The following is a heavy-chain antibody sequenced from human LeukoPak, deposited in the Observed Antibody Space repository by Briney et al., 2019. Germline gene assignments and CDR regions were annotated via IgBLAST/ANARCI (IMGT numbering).Heavy chain of an antibody. CDR1: VFRFSSFG. CDR3: AKIVQYTAATGTGLES. J-gene: IGHJ4*02. CDR2: IWSDSSYI. Sequence: GWSLRLSCAASVFRFSSFGMHWVRQAPGNGLDWVAVIWSDSSYIYYADSLNARFTISSDNSKNNLYLQMNSLRAEDTAVYYCAKIVQYTAATGTGLESWGQGSLVTVSP. D-gene: IGHD6-13*01. V-gene: IGHV3-33*06.